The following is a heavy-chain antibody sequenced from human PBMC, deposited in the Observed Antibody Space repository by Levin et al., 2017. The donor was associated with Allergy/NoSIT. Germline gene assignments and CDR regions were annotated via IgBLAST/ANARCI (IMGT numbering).Heavy chain of an antibody. V-gene: IGHV3-33*01. Sequence: GESLKISCAASGFTFSSYGMHWVRQAPGKGLEWVAVIWYDGSNKYYADSVKGRFTISRDNSKNTLYLQMNSLRAEDTAVYYCARANYYDSSGYLSYYFDYWGQGTLVTVSS. CDR3: ARANYYDSSGYLSYYFDY. CDR1: GFTFSSYG. J-gene: IGHJ4*02. CDR2: IWYDGSNK. D-gene: IGHD3-22*01.